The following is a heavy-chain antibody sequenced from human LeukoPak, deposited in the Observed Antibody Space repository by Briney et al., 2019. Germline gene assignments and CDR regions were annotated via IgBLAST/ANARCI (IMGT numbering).Heavy chain of an antibody. CDR1: GYTLTELS. Sequence: ASVKVSCKVSGYTLTELSMHWVRQAPGKGLEWMGGFDPEDGETIYAQKFQGRVTMTEDTSTDTAYMELSSLRPEDTAVYYCATGQWIQLWSTPFDYWGQGTLVTVSS. D-gene: IGHD5-18*01. V-gene: IGHV1-24*01. J-gene: IGHJ4*02. CDR2: FDPEDGET. CDR3: ATGQWIQLWSTPFDY.